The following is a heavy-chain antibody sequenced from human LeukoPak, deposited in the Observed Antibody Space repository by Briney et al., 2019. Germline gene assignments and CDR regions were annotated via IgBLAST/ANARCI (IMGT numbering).Heavy chain of an antibody. CDR1: GFTFSSYA. V-gene: IGHV3-23*01. CDR2: ISGSGGST. Sequence: GGSLRLSCAASGFTFSSYAMSWVRQAPGKGLEWVSAISGSGGSTHYADSVKGRFTISRDNSKNTLYLQMNSLRAEDTAVYYCAKQILYGSGSYYNGGAFDIWGQGTMVTVSS. CDR3: AKQILYGSGSYYNGGAFDI. D-gene: IGHD3-10*01. J-gene: IGHJ3*02.